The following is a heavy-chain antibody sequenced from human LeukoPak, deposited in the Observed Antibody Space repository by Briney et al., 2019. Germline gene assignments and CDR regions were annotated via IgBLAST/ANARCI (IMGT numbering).Heavy chain of an antibody. J-gene: IGHJ3*02. D-gene: IGHD4-17*01. CDR3: AKDPNGDYVGGFDM. V-gene: IGHV3-9*01. Sequence: PGGSLRLSCAASGFTFDDYAMHWVRQAPGKGLEWVSGISWNSGSIGYADSVKGRFTISRDNSKNTLYLQMNGLRVEDTAVYFCAKDPNGDYVGGFDMRGQGTMVIVSS. CDR2: ISWNSGSI. CDR1: GFTFDDYA.